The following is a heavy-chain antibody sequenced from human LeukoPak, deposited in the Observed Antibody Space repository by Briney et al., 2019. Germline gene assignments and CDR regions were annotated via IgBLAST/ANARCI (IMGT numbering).Heavy chain of an antibody. CDR3: ARKGTYYYDSSGYPPFDY. J-gene: IGHJ4*02. CDR1: GFTFSSYW. V-gene: IGHV3-7*01. D-gene: IGHD3-22*01. CDR2: IKQDGSEK. Sequence: GGSLRLSCAASGFTFSSYWMSWVRQAPGKGLEWVANIKQDGSEKYYVDSVKGRFTISRDNAKNSLYLQMNSLRAEDTAVYYCARKGTYYYDSSGYPPFDYWGQGTLVTVSS.